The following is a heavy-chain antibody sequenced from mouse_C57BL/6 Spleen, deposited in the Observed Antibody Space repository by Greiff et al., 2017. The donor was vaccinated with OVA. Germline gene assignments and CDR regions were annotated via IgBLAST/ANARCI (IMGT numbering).Heavy chain of an antibody. V-gene: IGHV6-3*01. CDR1: GFTFSNYW. CDR3: TGGYYDYDVGDYYAMDY. J-gene: IGHJ4*01. D-gene: IGHD2-4*01. Sequence: EVKLEESGGGLVQPGGSMKLSCVASGFTFSNYWMNWVRQSPEKGLEWVAQIRLKSDNYATHYAESVKGRFTISRDDSKSSVYLQMNNVRAEDTGIYYCTGGYYDYDVGDYYAMDYWGQGTSVTVSS. CDR2: IRLKSDNYAT.